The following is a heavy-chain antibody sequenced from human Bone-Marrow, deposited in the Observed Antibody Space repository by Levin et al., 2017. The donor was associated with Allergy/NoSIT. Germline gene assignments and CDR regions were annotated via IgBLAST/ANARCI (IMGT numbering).Heavy chain of an antibody. V-gene: IGHV3-15*01. CDR2: IKRNADGATT. CDR1: GFSFSDSY. D-gene: IGHD3-3*01. J-gene: IGHJ5*02. Sequence: GGSLRLSCAGSGFSFSDSYMTWIRQAPGKGLEWIGRIKRNADGATTDYAVAVKGRFTISRDDSKNLLFLKMNSLKREDTGMYYCTTGAWSSGSWGQGTLVTVSS. CDR3: TTGAWSSGS.